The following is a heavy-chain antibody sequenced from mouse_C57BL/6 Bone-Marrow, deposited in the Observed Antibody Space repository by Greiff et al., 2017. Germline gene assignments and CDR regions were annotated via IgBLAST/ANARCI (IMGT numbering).Heavy chain of an antibody. V-gene: IGHV1-55*01. D-gene: IGHD2-3*01. Sequence: VQLQQSGAELVKPGASVKMSCKASGYTFTSYWITWVKQRPGQGLEWIGDIYPGSGSTNYNEKFKSKATLTVDTSSSTAYMQLSSLPSEDAAVYYCARGGVYDYLDYWGQGTTLTVSS. CDR1: GYTFTSYW. J-gene: IGHJ2*01. CDR3: ARGGVYDYLDY. CDR2: IYPGSGST.